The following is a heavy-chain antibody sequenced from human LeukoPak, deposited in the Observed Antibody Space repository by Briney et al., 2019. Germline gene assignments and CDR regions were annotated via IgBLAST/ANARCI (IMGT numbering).Heavy chain of an antibody. J-gene: IGHJ4*02. D-gene: IGHD5-18*01. CDR2: IKPDGSEK. CDR3: ARDIGYQGFDY. V-gene: IGHV3-7*01. CDR1: GFTFSSYW. Sequence: GGSLRLSCAASGFTFSSYWMSWVRHAPGKGLEWVANIKPDGSEKYYVDSVKGRFTISRDNAKNSLYLQMNSLRAGDTAVYYCARDIGYQGFDYWGQGTLVTVSS.